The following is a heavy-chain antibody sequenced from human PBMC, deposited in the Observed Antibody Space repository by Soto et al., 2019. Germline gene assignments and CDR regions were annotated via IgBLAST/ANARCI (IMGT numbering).Heavy chain of an antibody. V-gene: IGHV1-8*01. J-gene: IGHJ4*02. Sequence: QVQLVQSGAEVKKPGASVRVSCRDPGDSFTSDDINWVRQAAGQGFEWLGRMNSNSGNTGYAQSFQGSVSMTRDTSISTAYLELRSLTSDDTAVYYCARGLIGRGLVATHGGQGTPVTVSS. D-gene: IGHD3-9*01. CDR1: GDSFTSDD. CDR2: MNSNSGNT. CDR3: ARGLIGRGLVATH.